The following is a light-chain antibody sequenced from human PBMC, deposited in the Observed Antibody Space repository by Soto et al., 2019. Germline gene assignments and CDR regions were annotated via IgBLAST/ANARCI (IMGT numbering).Light chain of an antibody. V-gene: IGLV6-57*01. J-gene: IGLJ3*02. CDR1: SGSIASNY. CDR3: QSYDSSNLTGV. Sequence: NFMLTQPHSVSESPGQTVTISCTRSSGSIASNYVQWYQQRPGSSPTTVIYEDNQRPSGVPDRFSGSIDSSSNSASLTISGLRTEDEADYYRQSYDSSNLTGVFGGGTQLTVL. CDR2: EDN.